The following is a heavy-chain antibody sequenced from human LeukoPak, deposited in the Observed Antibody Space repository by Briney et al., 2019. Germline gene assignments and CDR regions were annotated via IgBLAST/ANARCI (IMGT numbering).Heavy chain of an antibody. J-gene: IGHJ4*02. CDR1: GFTFSTYA. D-gene: IGHD2-2*01. Sequence: GGSLTLSCAASGFTFSTYAMNWVRQAPGKGLEWVSSFSTTSPYMYYADSVTGRFTISRGNAKNSLYLQMNSLRAEDTAVYYCARGLVIVPAAMDHWGQGTLVTVSS. CDR2: FSTTSPYM. V-gene: IGHV3-21*01. CDR3: ARGLVIVPAAMDH.